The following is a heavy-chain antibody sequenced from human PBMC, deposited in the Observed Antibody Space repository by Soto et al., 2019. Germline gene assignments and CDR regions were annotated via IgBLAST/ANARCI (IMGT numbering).Heavy chain of an antibody. CDR2: ISGSGGST. V-gene: IGHV3-23*01. CDR3: AKGPIAAAGTVYYFDY. Sequence: GGSLRLSCAASGFTFSSYAMSWVRQAPGKGLEWVSAISGSGGSTYYADSVKGRFTISRDNSKNTLYLQMNSLRAEDTAVYYCAKGPIAAAGTVYYFDYWGQGTLVTVSS. D-gene: IGHD6-13*01. CDR1: GFTFSSYA. J-gene: IGHJ4*02.